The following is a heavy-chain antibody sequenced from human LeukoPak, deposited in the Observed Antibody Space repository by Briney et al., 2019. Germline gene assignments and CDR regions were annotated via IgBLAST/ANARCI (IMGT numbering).Heavy chain of an antibody. CDR3: ARLSDPVVPVAIDY. V-gene: IGHV4-59*08. Sequence: SETLSLTCTVSGGSISSYYWSWIRQPPGKGLAWIGYIYYSGSTNYNPSLKSRVTISVDTSKNQFSLKLSSVTAADTAVYYCARLSDPVVPVAIDYWGQGTLVTVSS. D-gene: IGHD2-2*01. CDR1: GGSISSYY. CDR2: IYYSGST. J-gene: IGHJ4*02.